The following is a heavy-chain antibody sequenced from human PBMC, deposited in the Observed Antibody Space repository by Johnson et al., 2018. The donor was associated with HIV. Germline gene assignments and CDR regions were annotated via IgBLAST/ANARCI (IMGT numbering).Heavy chain of an antibody. V-gene: IGHV3-23*04. Sequence: VQLVESGGGLVQPGGSLRLSCAASGFTFSSYAMSWVRQAPGKGLEWVSAISGSGGSTYYADSVKGRFTISRDNSKNTLYLQMNSLRAEDTAVYYCAKNFGKILAAGGLAVGDAFDIWGQGTMVTVSS. CDR2: ISGSGGST. J-gene: IGHJ3*02. CDR3: AKNFGKILAAGGLAVGDAFDI. D-gene: IGHD6-13*01. CDR1: GFTFSSYA.